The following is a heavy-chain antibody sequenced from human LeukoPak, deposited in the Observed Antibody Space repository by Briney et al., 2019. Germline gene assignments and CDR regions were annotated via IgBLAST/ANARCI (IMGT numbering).Heavy chain of an antibody. CDR1: GFSFSSYG. Sequence: PGGTLRLSCATSGFSFSSYGMSWVRQAPGKGLEWVSSISGLSGRTYYADSVKGRVTISRDNSKNALSLQMNSLRAEDTAVYYCARDLGQYYDTSDNWFDPWGQGTLVTVSS. V-gene: IGHV3-23*01. D-gene: IGHD3-22*01. J-gene: IGHJ5*02. CDR2: ISGLSGRT. CDR3: ARDLGQYYDTSDNWFDP.